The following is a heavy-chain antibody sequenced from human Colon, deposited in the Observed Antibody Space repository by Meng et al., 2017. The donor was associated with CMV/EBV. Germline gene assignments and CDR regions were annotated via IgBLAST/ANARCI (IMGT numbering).Heavy chain of an antibody. J-gene: IGHJ4*02. CDR2: ISFSGST. V-gene: IGHV4-30-4*01. D-gene: IGHD6-13*01. Sequence: VSGAAISSGDFYWTWLRQPPGKGLEWLGYISFSGSTYYYPSLTSRVTISVDTSKIQFSLTLNSVTAADTAVYFCARVRSSSSRYFDYWGQGTLVTVSS. CDR1: GAAISSGDFY. CDR3: ARVRSSSSRYFDY.